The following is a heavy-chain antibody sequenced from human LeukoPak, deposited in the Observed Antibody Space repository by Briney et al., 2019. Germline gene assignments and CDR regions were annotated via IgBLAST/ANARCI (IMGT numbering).Heavy chain of an antibody. J-gene: IGHJ4*02. D-gene: IGHD1-26*01. V-gene: IGHV3-9*01. CDR1: GFRFGDYA. Sequence: QPGGSLRLSCAASGFRFGDYAMHWVRQAPGKGLEWVSSISWNSGYIGYADSVKGRFTISRDNSKNTLYLQMNSLRAEDTAVYYCARDPGSGWEPEYYFDYWGQGTLVTVSS. CDR3: ARDPGSGWEPEYYFDY. CDR2: ISWNSGYI.